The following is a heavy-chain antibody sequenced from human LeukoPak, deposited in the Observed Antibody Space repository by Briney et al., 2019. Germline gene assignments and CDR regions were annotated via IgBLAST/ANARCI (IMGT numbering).Heavy chain of an antibody. CDR3: ARDPRYSSSRTPAD. Sequence: GGSLRLSCAASGFIFSDYAMNWVRQAPGKGLEWVSTVGSGGTTFYADSEKGRFSISRDNSKNMLYLQMNSLRAEDTAVYYCARDPRYSSSRTPADWGQGTLVTVSS. CDR2: VGSGGTT. J-gene: IGHJ4*02. V-gene: IGHV3-23*01. D-gene: IGHD6-13*01. CDR1: GFIFSDYA.